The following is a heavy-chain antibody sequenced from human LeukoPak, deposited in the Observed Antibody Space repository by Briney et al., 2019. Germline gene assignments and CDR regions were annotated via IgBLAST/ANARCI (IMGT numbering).Heavy chain of an antibody. CDR3: TTYCGGDCYSFFDY. Sequence: GASVKVSCKASGGTFSSYTISWVRQAPGQGLEWMGRIIPILGMANYAQKFQGRVTITADKSTSTAYMELSSLRSEDTAVYYCTTYCGGDCYSFFDYWGQGTLVTVSS. CDR2: IIPILGMA. V-gene: IGHV1-69*02. D-gene: IGHD2-21*02. CDR1: GGTFSSYT. J-gene: IGHJ4*02.